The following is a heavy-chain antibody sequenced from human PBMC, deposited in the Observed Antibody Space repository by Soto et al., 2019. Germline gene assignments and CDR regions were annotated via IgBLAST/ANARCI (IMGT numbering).Heavy chain of an antibody. CDR3: ARAKSHDYSTADPDDAFDI. V-gene: IGHV4-59*01. D-gene: IGHD4-4*01. CDR1: GGSISSYY. Sequence: QVQLQESGPGLVKPSETLSLTCTVSGGSISSYYWSWIRQPPGKGLEWIGYIYYSGSTNYNPSLKSRVTISVDTSKNQFSLKLSSVTAADTAVYYCARAKSHDYSTADPDDAFDIWGQGTMVTVSS. CDR2: IYYSGST. J-gene: IGHJ3*02.